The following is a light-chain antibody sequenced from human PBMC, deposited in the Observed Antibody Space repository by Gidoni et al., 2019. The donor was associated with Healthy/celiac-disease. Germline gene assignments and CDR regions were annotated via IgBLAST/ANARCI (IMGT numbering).Light chain of an antibody. CDR3: QQYGSSPHT. CDR2: GAS. V-gene: IGKV3-20*01. J-gene: IGKJ3*01. Sequence: EIVLTQSPGTLSLSPGERATLSCRASQSVSSSYLDWYQQTPGQAPRLIIYGASSRATGIPVRFSGSGSATDFTLTISRMEPEDFAVYYCQQYGSSPHTFXPXTKVDIK. CDR1: QSVSSSY.